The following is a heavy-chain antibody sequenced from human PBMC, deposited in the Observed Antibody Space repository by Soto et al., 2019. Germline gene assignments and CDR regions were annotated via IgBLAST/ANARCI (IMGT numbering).Heavy chain of an antibody. V-gene: IGHV3-21*01. Sequence: EVQLVESGGGLVKPGGSLRLSCAASGFTFSSYSMNWVRQAPGKGLEWVSSISSSSSYIYYADSVKGRFTISRDNATNSLYLQMNSLRAEDTAVYYCARVRRLHLGELSPLDYWGQGTLVTVSS. CDR1: GFTFSSYS. J-gene: IGHJ4*02. CDR2: ISSSSSYI. CDR3: ARVRRLHLGELSPLDY. D-gene: IGHD3-16*02.